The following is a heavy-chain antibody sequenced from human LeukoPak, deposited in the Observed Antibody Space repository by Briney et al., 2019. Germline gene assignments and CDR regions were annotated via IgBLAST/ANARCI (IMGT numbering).Heavy chain of an antibody. CDR3: ARVTKSYYYDSSGYLDY. Sequence: GGSLRLSCAASGFTFSSYSMNWVRRAPGKGLEWVSYISSSSSTIYYADSVKGRFTISRDNAKNSLYLQMNSLRAEDTAVYYCARVTKSYYYDSSGYLDYWGQGTLVTVSS. D-gene: IGHD3-22*01. CDR2: ISSSSSTI. V-gene: IGHV3-48*01. J-gene: IGHJ4*02. CDR1: GFTFSSYS.